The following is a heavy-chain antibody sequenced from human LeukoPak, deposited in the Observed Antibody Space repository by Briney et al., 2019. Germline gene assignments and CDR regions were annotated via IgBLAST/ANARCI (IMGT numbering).Heavy chain of an antibody. J-gene: IGHJ4*02. V-gene: IGHV3-48*01. Sequence: GGSLRLSCAASGFTFSSYSMNWVRQAPGKGLEWVSYISSSSSTIYYADSVKGRFTISRDNAKNSLYLQMNSLRAEDTAVYYCASSGKYYDILTGYFPYFDYWGQGTLVTVSS. CDR3: ASSGKYYDILTGYFPYFDY. CDR2: ISSSSSTI. D-gene: IGHD3-9*01. CDR1: GFTFSSYS.